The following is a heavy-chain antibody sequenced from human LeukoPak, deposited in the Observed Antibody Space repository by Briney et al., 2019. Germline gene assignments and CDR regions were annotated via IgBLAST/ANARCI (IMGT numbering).Heavy chain of an antibody. CDR3: AKPLTQTIFGAFDS. V-gene: IGHV3-30*02. Sequence: PGGSLRLSCAASGFTFSTYGMHWVRQAPGKGLDWVSFLRYDGSNKYYADSVKGPFTISRDNSKNTLYLQMNSLRAEDTAVYSCAKPLTQTIFGAFDSWGQGTLVTVSS. CDR1: GFTFSTYG. D-gene: IGHD3-3*02. J-gene: IGHJ4*02. CDR2: LRYDGSNK.